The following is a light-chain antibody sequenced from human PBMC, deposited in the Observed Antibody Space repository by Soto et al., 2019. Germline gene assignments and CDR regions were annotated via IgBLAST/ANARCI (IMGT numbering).Light chain of an antibody. J-gene: IGKJ5*01. CDR3: QQYGSSPLIS. Sequence: EIVLTQSPGTLSLSPGERATLSCRASQSVSSSYLAWYQQKPGQAPRLLIYGASSRATGIPDRFSGSGSGTDFTLTISRLEPADFAVYYCQQYGSSPLISFGQGTDWRL. CDR1: QSVSSSY. CDR2: GAS. V-gene: IGKV3-20*01.